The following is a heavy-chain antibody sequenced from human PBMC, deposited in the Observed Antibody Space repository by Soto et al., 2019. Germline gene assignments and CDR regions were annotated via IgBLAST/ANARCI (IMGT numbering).Heavy chain of an antibody. CDR3: ARDRSDFWSGYYGYNWFDP. CDR1: GYTFTSYG. Sequence: ASVKVSCKASGYTFTSYGISWVRQAPGQGLEWMGWISAYNGNTNYAQKLQGRVTMTTDTSTSTAYMELRSLKSDDTAVYYCARDRSDFWSGYYGYNWFDPWGQGTPVTVSS. J-gene: IGHJ5*02. CDR2: ISAYNGNT. V-gene: IGHV1-18*01. D-gene: IGHD3-3*01.